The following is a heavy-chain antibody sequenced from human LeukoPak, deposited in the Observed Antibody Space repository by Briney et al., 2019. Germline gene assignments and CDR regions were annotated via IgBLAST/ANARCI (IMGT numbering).Heavy chain of an antibody. D-gene: IGHD6-6*01. CDR3: ARDPLYSSSSGPDY. CDR1: GFTFNSYS. V-gene: IGHV3-21*01. CDR2: ISSSSSYI. J-gene: IGHJ4*02. Sequence: TGGSLRLSCAASGFTFNSYSMNWVRQAPGKGLEWVSSISSSSSYIYYADSVNGRFTISRDNAKNSLYLQMNSLRAEDTAVYYCARDPLYSSSSGPDYWGQGTLVTVSS.